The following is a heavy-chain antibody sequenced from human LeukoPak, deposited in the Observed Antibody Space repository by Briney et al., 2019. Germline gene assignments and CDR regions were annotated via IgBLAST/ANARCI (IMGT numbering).Heavy chain of an antibody. CDR3: ARRLKSGWYDY. V-gene: IGHV4-39*01. D-gene: IGHD6-13*01. Sequence: SETLSLTCTVSGGSISSYYWGWIRQPPGKGLEWIGSIYYSGSTYYNPSLKSRVTISVDTSKNQFSLKLSSVTAADTAVYYCARRLKSGWYDYWGQGTLVTVSS. CDR2: IYYSGST. CDR1: GGSISSYY. J-gene: IGHJ4*02.